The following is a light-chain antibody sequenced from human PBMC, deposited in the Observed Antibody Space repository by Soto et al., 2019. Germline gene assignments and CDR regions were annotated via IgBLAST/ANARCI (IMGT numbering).Light chain of an antibody. CDR2: GAS. J-gene: IGKJ1*01. V-gene: IGKV3-15*01. CDR1: QSVGTK. Sequence: ETVLTQSPATLSVSPGERATLSCGASQSVGTKLAWYQQKPGQAPSLLMYGASTRATGIPARFSGDGSGTEFTLTISILQSEDLAIYYCQQYYDWPQTFGQGTKVEIK. CDR3: QQYYDWPQT.